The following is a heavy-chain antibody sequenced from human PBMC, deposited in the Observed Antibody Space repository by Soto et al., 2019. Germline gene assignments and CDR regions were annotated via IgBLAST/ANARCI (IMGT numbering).Heavy chain of an antibody. J-gene: IGHJ4*02. CDR2: IYYSGST. Sequence: PSETLSLTCTVSGGSISSYCWSWIRQPPGKGLEWIGYIYYSGSTNYNPSLKSRVTISVDTSKNQFSLKLSSVTAADTAVYCCARSDGRYWGQGTLVTVSS. V-gene: IGHV4-59*01. CDR1: GGSISSYC. CDR3: ARSDGRY.